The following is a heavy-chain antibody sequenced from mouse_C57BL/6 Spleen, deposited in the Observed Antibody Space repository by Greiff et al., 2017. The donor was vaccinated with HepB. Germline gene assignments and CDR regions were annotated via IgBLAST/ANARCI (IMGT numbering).Heavy chain of an antibody. CDR1: GYTFTSYW. V-gene: IGHV1-50*01. J-gene: IGHJ2*01. Sequence: QVQLQQPGAELVKPGASVKLSCKASGYTFTSYWMQWVKQRPGQGLEWIGEIDPSDSYTNYNQKFKGKATLTVDTSSSTAYMQRSSLTSEDSAVYYCARQSGYFDYWGQGTTLTVSS. CDR2: IDPSDSYT. CDR3: ARQSGYFDY.